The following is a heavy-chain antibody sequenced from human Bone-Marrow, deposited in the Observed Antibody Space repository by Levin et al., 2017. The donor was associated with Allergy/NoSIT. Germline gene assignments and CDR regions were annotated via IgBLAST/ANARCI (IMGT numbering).Heavy chain of an antibody. CDR2: IYSRGTT. J-gene: IGHJ4*02. CDR1: GGSISSGGYY. D-gene: IGHD5-18*01. V-gene: IGHV4-31*03. Sequence: RPSETLSLTCTVSGGSISSGGYYLTWLRQPPGKGLEWIGYIYSRGTTYYNPSLQSRLNISLETSKDQFFLMLTSVTAADTALYYCARGGGGYRGYFDYWGQGILVTVSS. CDR3: ARGGGGYRGYFDY.